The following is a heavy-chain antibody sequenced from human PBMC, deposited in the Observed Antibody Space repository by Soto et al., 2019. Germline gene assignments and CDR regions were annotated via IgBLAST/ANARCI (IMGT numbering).Heavy chain of an antibody. D-gene: IGHD4-17*01. J-gene: IGHJ4*02. V-gene: IGHV3-21*01. CDR1: GFTFSSYS. CDR2: ISSSSSYI. CDR3: ARAYGDHEYYFDY. Sequence: EVQLVESGGGLVKPGGSLRLSCAASGFTFSSYSMNWVRQAPGKGLEWVSSISSSSSYIYYADSVKGRFTISRDNAKNSPYLQINSLRAEDTAVDYCARAYGDHEYYFDYWGQGTLVTVSS.